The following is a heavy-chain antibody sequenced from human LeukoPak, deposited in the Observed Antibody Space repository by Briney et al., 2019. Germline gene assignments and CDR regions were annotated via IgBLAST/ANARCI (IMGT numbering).Heavy chain of an antibody. Sequence: PGGSLRLSCAASGFTFSTYAMSWVRQAPGKGLEWVSAILGSGISTYYADSVKGRFTISRDNSKNTLYLQTNSLRAEDTAVYYCAREGVYSNGPFDYWGQGTRVTVSS. D-gene: IGHD5-18*01. CDR1: GFTFSTYA. CDR2: ILGSGIST. V-gene: IGHV3-23*01. CDR3: AREGVYSNGPFDY. J-gene: IGHJ4*02.